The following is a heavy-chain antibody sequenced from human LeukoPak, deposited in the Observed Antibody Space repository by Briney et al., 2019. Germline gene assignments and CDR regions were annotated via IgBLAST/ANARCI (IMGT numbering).Heavy chain of an antibody. CDR3: AGLPTGYPNWFDR. CDR1: GVSIAGSGSTNC. V-gene: IGHV4-39*01. J-gene: IGHJ5*02. D-gene: IGHD3-9*01. Sequence: SETLSLTCIVSGVSIAGSGSTNCWGWIRQPPGKGLEWIGNNHFNGNTYYNPSLKSRVLISVDTSKNEFSLKLSSVTAADTAVYYCAGLPTGYPNWFDRWGQGILVTVSS. CDR2: NHFNGNT.